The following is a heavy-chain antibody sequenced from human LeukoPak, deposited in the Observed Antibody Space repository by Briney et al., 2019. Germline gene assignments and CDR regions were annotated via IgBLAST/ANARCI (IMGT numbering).Heavy chain of an antibody. CDR1: GYTFTSYY. V-gene: IGHV1-46*01. CDR2: INPSGGST. D-gene: IGHD2-2*01. Sequence: ASVKVSCKASGYTFTSYYVHWVRQAPGQGLEWMGIINPSGGSTTYAQMFQGRVTMTRDTSTSTVYMELSSLRSEDTAVYYCARRGSSVTYYNGMDVWGQGTTVTVSS. CDR3: ARRGSSVTYYNGMDV. J-gene: IGHJ6*02.